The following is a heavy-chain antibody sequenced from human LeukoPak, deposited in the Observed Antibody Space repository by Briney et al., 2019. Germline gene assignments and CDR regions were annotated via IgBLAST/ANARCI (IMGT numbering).Heavy chain of an antibody. J-gene: IGHJ4*02. Sequence: KPSETLSLTCTVSGGSISSGSYYWSWIRQPAGKGLEWIGRIYTSGGTNYNPSLKSRVTISVDTSKNQFSLKLRSLTAADTAVYFCARDGLGFDTSGFSRWGQGTLVTVSS. V-gene: IGHV4-61*02. CDR2: IYTSGGT. CDR1: GGSISSGSYY. CDR3: ARDGLGFDTSGFSR. D-gene: IGHD3-3*01.